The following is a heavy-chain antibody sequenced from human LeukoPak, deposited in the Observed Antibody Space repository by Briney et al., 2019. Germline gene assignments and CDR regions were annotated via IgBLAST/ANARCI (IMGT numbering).Heavy chain of an antibody. D-gene: IGHD4-17*01. CDR2: IGSSDTNT. CDR3: ARDGDDAFDI. Sequence: GGSLRLSCAASGFTFSTYAMSWVRQAPGKGLEWVSVIGSSDTNTFYADSVKGRFTISRDNSKNTLYLQMNSLRAEDTAVYYCARDGDDAFDIWGQGTMITVSS. CDR1: GFTFSTYA. V-gene: IGHV3-23*01. J-gene: IGHJ3*02.